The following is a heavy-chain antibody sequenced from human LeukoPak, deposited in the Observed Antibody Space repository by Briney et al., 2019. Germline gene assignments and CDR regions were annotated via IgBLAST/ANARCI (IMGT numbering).Heavy chain of an antibody. J-gene: IGHJ6*03. V-gene: IGHV3-23*01. CDR1: GFTFSSYA. CDR3: AKDRGHCTNGVCHNYYYMDV. CDR2: ISGSGGST. Sequence: GGSLRLSCAASGFTFSSYAMSWVRQAPGKGLEWVSTISGSGGSTDYADPVKGRFTISRDNSKNTLYLQMNSLRAEDTAVYYCAKDRGHCTNGVCHNYYYMDVWGKGTTVTVSS. D-gene: IGHD2-8*01.